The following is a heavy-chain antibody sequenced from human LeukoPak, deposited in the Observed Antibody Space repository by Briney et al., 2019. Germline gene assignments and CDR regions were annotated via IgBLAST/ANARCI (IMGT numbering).Heavy chain of an antibody. CDR2: ISGSGGST. Sequence: GASLRPSCAASGFTFSGYAMSWVRQAPGKGLEWVSAISGSGGSTYYADSVKGRFTISRDNSKDTLYLQMNSLRAEDTAVYYCAKDGGSSPYYFDYWGQGTLVTVSS. J-gene: IGHJ4*02. D-gene: IGHD1-26*01. CDR3: AKDGGSSPYYFDY. CDR1: GFTFSGYA. V-gene: IGHV3-23*01.